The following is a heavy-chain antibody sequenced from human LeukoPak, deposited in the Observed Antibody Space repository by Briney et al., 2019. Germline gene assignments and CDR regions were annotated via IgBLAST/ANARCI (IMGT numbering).Heavy chain of an antibody. J-gene: IGHJ3*02. CDR3: ARMGTYYYDSLDAFDI. D-gene: IGHD3-22*01. Sequence: SVKVSCKASGYTFTGYYMHWVRQAPGQGLEWMGRIIPILGIANYAQKFQGRVTITADKSTSTAYMELSSLRSEDTAVYYCARMGTYYYDSLDAFDIWGQGTMVTVSS. V-gene: IGHV1-69*02. CDR2: IIPILGIA. CDR1: GYTFTGYY.